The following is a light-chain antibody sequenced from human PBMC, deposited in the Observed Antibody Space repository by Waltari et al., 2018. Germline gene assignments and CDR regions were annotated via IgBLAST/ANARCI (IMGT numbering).Light chain of an antibody. CDR2: EDT. J-gene: IGLJ3*02. CDR1: TLGEKY. V-gene: IGLV3-27*01. Sequence: YELTQPPSVSVSPGQTASIPRSGDTLGEKYVCWYQQKPGQSPLLVIYEDTRRASGIPERFSGSSSGTTVILTISGAQVEDEADYYCYSATDNNLRVFGGWTKLTVL. CDR3: YSATDNNLRV.